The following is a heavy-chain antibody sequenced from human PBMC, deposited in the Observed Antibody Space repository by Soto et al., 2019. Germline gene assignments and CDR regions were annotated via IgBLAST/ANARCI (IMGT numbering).Heavy chain of an antibody. CDR1: GYTFTSYD. CDR2: MNPNSGNT. D-gene: IGHD2-21*02. Sequence: GASVKVSCKASGYTFTSYDINWVRQATGKGLEWMGWMNPNSGNTGYAQKFQGRVTMTRNTSISTAYMELSSLRSEDTAVYYCARVRTGFIVVVTAIPYYYGMDVWGQGTTVTVSS. J-gene: IGHJ6*02. CDR3: ARVRTGFIVVVTAIPYYYGMDV. V-gene: IGHV1-8*01.